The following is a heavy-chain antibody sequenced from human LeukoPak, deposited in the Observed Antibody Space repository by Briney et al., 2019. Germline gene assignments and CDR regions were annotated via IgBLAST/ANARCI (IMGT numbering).Heavy chain of an antibody. CDR2: IYSSGST. Sequence: SETLSLTCGVSGGSISNYYWSWIRQPPGKGLEWIGYIYSSGSTNYNPSLKSRVTISVDTSKNQFSLKLSSVTAADTAVYYCARGKSKFDYWGQGTLVTVSS. V-gene: IGHV4-59*08. CDR3: ARGKSKFDY. J-gene: IGHJ4*02. CDR1: GGSISNYY.